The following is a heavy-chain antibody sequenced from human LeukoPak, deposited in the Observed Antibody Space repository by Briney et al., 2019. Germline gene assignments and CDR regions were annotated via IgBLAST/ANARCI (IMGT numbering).Heavy chain of an antibody. CDR3: AKGIYSSGWSYFDY. V-gene: IGHV3-23*01. CDR2: LSGSGITT. CDR1: GFTISNSA. J-gene: IGHJ4*01. D-gene: IGHD6-19*01. Sequence: AGTLSLSCAASGFTISNSAMSWVRQAPGKGLEWVSTLSGSGITTYYADSVKGRFTISRDYSKNTLYLQMNSLRAEDTAVYYCAKGIYSSGWSYFDYWGHGTLVTVSS.